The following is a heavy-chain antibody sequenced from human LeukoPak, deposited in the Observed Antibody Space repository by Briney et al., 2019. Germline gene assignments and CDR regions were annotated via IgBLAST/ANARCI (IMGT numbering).Heavy chain of an antibody. D-gene: IGHD2-21*02. V-gene: IGHV4-59*01. Sequence: SETLSLTCTVAGGSISSYYWSWIRQPPGKGLEWIGYIYYSGSTNYNPSLKSRVTISVDTSTNQFSLKLSSVTAADTAVYYCARGNLAYCGGDCYPLFDYWGQGTLVTVSS. CDR2: IYYSGST. CDR3: ARGNLAYCGGDCYPLFDY. J-gene: IGHJ4*02. CDR1: GGSISSYY.